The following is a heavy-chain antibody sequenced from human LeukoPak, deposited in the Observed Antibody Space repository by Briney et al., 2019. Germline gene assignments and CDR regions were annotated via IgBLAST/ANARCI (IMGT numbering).Heavy chain of an antibody. Sequence: GESLKISCKGSGYSFTSYWIGWVRQAPGQGLEWMGIINPSGGSTSYAQKFQGRVTMTRDTSTSTVYMELSSLRSGDTAVYYCARVRSLMDVWGQGTTVTVSS. CDR2: INPSGGST. CDR1: GYSFTSYW. J-gene: IGHJ6*02. CDR3: ARVRSLMDV. V-gene: IGHV1-46*01.